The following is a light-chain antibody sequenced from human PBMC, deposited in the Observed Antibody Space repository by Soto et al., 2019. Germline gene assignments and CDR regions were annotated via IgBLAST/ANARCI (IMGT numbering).Light chain of an antibody. V-gene: IGKV3-11*01. CDR3: QQRSNCPIT. CDR1: QSVSSY. CDR2: DAS. Sequence: EIVLTQSPATLSLSPGERATLSCRASQSVSSYLAWYPQKPGQAPSLLIYDASNRATGIPARFSGSGSGTDFTLTISSLEPEDFAVYYCQQRSNCPITFGQGTRRRL. J-gene: IGKJ5*01.